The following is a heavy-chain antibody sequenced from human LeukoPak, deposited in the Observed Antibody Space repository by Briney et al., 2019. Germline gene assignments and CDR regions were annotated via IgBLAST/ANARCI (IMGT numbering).Heavy chain of an antibody. J-gene: IGHJ4*02. D-gene: IGHD1-26*01. CDR2: ISYDGSNK. CDR1: GFTFSSYA. V-gene: IGHV3-30*04. Sequence: GRSLRLSCAASGFTFSSYAMHWVRQAPGKGLEWVAVISYDGSNKYYADSVKGRFTISRDNSKNALYLQMNSLRAEDTAVYYCARDMSGTYSFDYWGQGTLVTVSS. CDR3: ARDMSGTYSFDY.